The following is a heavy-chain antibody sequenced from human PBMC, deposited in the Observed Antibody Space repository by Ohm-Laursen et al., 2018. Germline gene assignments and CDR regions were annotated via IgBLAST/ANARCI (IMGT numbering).Heavy chain of an antibody. V-gene: IGHV3-48*03. CDR1: GFTFSSHE. J-gene: IGHJ6*02. Sequence: GSLRLSCTASGFTFSSHEMNWVRQAPGKGLEWVSYISNSGSTINYADSVKGRFIISRDNAKNSLYLQMNSPRAEDTAVYYCARVSRYCSGGSCYSDDYYGMDVWGQGTTVTVAS. CDR2: ISNSGSTI. CDR3: ARVSRYCSGGSCYSDDYYGMDV. D-gene: IGHD2-15*01.